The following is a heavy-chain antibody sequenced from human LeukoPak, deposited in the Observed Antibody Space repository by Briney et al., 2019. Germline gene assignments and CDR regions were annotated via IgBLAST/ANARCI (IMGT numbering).Heavy chain of an antibody. Sequence: GGSLRLSCAASGFTFSSYAMGWARQAPGKGVEWVSYISSSGSTIYYADSVKGRFTISRDNAKNSLYLQMNSLRAEDTAVYYCARHYDFWSGYYSYWYFDLWGRGTLVTVSS. CDR2: ISSSGSTI. CDR1: GFTFSSYA. D-gene: IGHD3-3*01. J-gene: IGHJ2*01. CDR3: ARHYDFWSGYYSYWYFDL. V-gene: IGHV3-48*04.